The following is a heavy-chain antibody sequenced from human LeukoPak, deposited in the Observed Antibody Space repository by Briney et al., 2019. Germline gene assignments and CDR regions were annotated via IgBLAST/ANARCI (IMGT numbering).Heavy chain of an antibody. CDR1: GFTFSSYG. J-gene: IGHJ4*02. D-gene: IGHD3-10*01. V-gene: IGHV3-30*02. Sequence: AGGSLRLSCAASGFTFSSYGMHWVRQAPGKGLEWVAFIRYDGSNKYYADSVKGRFTISRDNSKNTLYLQMNSLRAEDTAVYYCAKDFRHNDVLLWFGETIGSYFDYWGQGTLVTVPS. CDR2: IRYDGSNK. CDR3: AKDFRHNDVLLWFGETIGSYFDY.